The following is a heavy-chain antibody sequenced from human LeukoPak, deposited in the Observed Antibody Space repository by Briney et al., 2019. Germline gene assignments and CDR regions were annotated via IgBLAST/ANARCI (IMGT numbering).Heavy chain of an antibody. CDR1: GDSIRSYY. D-gene: IGHD4-11*01. Sequence: SETLSLTCTVSGDSIRSYYWSWIRQPPGKGLEWIGEINHSGSTNYNPSLKSRVTISVDTAKNQFSLKLSSVTAADTAVYYCARGWPTAYFDYWGQGTLVTVSS. J-gene: IGHJ4*02. CDR2: INHSGST. V-gene: IGHV4-34*01. CDR3: ARGWPTAYFDY.